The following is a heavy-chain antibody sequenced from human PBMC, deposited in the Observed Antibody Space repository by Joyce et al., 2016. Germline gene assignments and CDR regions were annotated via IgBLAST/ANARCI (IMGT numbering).Heavy chain of an antibody. CDR3: ARHAVAVAIYGLDV. D-gene: IGHD2-15*01. Sequence: EVQLVQSGAEVKKTGESLKISCKASGYSFTNYWIGWVRQMPGKGLEWMGIIYPGDSDTRYSPSFRGQVTISADKSLNTAYLQWSSLKASDTAMYYCARHAVAVAIYGLDVWGQGTTVTVSS. CDR1: GYSFTNYW. CDR2: IYPGDSDT. V-gene: IGHV5-51*01. J-gene: IGHJ6*02.